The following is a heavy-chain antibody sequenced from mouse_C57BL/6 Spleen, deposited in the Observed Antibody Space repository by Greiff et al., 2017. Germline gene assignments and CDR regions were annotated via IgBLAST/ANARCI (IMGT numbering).Heavy chain of an antibody. CDR1: GYTFTDYY. J-gene: IGHJ2*01. V-gene: IGHV1-19*01. CDR3: ARKVIYYGNPLHFDD. D-gene: IGHD2-1*01. Sequence: EVQLQQSGPVLVKPGASVKMSCKASGYTFTDYYMNWVKQSHGKSLEWIGVINPYNGGTSYNQQFKGKATLTVDKSSSTAYMELNSLTSEDSAVYYCARKVIYYGNPLHFDDWGQGTTLTVSS. CDR2: INPYNGGT.